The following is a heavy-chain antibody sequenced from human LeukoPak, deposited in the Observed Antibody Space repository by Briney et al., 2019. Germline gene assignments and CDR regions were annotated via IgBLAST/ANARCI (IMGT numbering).Heavy chain of an antibody. Sequence: PGESLKISCKGSGYSFTSYWIGWVRQMPGKGLEWMGIIYPGDSDTRYSPSFQGQVTISADKSISTAYLQWSSLKASDTAMYYCARHNSGSGRRFGELLGLVDYWGQGTLVTVSS. V-gene: IGHV5-51*01. CDR1: GYSFTSYW. J-gene: IGHJ4*02. D-gene: IGHD3-10*01. CDR2: IYPGDSDT. CDR3: ARHNSGSGRRFGELLGLVDY.